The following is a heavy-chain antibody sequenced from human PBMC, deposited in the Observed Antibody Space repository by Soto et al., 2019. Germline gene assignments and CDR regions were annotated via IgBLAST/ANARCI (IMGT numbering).Heavy chain of an antibody. CDR2: MNPNSGNT. CDR1: GYTFTSYD. CDR3: ARVIDYDFWRGYRKYYCYMDV. V-gene: IGHV1-8*01. J-gene: IGHJ6*03. Sequence: ASVKVSCKASGYTFTSYDINWVRQATGQGLEWRGLMNPNSGNTGYAQKFQGRVTMTRNTSISTAYMELSSLRSEDTAVYYCARVIDYDFWRGYRKYYCYMDVWGKGTTVTVA. D-gene: IGHD3-3*01.